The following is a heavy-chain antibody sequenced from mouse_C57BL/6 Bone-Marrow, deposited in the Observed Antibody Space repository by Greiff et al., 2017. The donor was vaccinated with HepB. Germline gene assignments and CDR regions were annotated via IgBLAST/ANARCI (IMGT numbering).Heavy chain of an antibody. CDR2: ISGGGGNT. V-gene: IGHV5-9*01. CDR3: ARHAVVPFAY. J-gene: IGHJ3*01. D-gene: IGHD1-1*01. CDR1: GFTFSSYT. Sequence: EVKLVESGGGLVKPGGSLKLSYAASGFTFSSYTMSWVRQTPEKRLEWVATISGGGGNTYYPDSVKGRFTISRDNAKNTLYLQMSSLRSEDTALYYCARHAVVPFAYWGQGTLVTVSA.